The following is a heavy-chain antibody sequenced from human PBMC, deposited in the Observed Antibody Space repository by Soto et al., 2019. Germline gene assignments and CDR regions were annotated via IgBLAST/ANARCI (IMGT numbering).Heavy chain of an antibody. CDR3: ARDLAGGGDDAFDI. Sequence: QVQLVESGGGVVQPGRSLRLSCAASGFTFSSYAMHWVRQAPGKGLEWVAVISYDGSNKYYADSVKGRFTISRDNSKNTLYLQMNSLRAEDTAVYYCARDLAGGGDDAFDIWGQGTMVTVSS. CDR1: GFTFSSYA. J-gene: IGHJ3*02. CDR2: ISYDGSNK. D-gene: IGHD3-10*01. V-gene: IGHV3-30-3*01.